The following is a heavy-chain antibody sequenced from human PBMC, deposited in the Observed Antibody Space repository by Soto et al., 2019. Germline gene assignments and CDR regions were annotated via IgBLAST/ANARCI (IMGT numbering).Heavy chain of an antibody. V-gene: IGHV4-39*01. J-gene: IGHJ1*01. CDR3: ARRVGAVASQF. CDR1: GASIISSSFH. CDR2: FYYSGST. Sequence: SQTLSLTYTVSGASIISSSFHWDWIRQAPGKGLEWIGSFYYSGSTYYNPSLEGRVTISADSSKNQFSLKLSSLTAADTAVYFCARRVGAVASQFWGRGTLVTVSS. D-gene: IGHD6-19*01.